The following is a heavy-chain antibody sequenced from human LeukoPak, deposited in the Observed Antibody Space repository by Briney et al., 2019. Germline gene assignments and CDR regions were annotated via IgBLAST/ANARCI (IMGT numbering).Heavy chain of an antibody. J-gene: IGHJ6*03. CDR2: ISSSSRYI. CDR1: GFTFSSYS. V-gene: IGHV3-21*01. D-gene: IGHD5-18*01. Sequence: GGSLRLSCAASGFTFSSYSMNWVRQAPGKGLEWVSSISSSSRYIYYADSVKGRLTISRDNAKNSLYLQMNSLRAEDTAVYYCAREGVSYGYYYYYYMDVWGKGTTVTVSS. CDR3: AREGVSYGYYYYYYMDV.